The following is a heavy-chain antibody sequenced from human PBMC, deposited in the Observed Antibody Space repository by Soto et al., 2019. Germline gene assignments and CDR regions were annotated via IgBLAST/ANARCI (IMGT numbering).Heavy chain of an antibody. Sequence: SQTLSLTCAISGDSVSSNSAAWNWIRQSPSRGLEWLGRTYYRSKWYNDYAVSVKSRITINPDTSKNQFSLQLNSVTPEDTAVYYCAIESNCSGGSCYEKTYGMDVWGQGTTVTVSS. CDR1: GDSVSSNSAA. CDR3: AIESNCSGGSCYEKTYGMDV. J-gene: IGHJ6*02. D-gene: IGHD2-15*01. V-gene: IGHV6-1*01. CDR2: TYYRSKWYN.